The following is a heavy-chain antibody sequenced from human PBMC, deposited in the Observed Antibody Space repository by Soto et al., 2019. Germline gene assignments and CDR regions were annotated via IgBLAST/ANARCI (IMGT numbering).Heavy chain of an antibody. CDR1: GFTFSSYA. V-gene: IGHV3-23*01. CDR2: ISGSGGST. Sequence: GGSLRLSCAASGFTFSSYAMSWVRQAPGKGLEWVSAISGSGGSTYYADSVKGRFTISRDNSKNTLYLQMNSLRAEDTAVYYWAKDWSGGGPELIDYWGQGTLVTVSS. CDR3: AKDWSGGGPELIDY. J-gene: IGHJ4*02. D-gene: IGHD1-26*01.